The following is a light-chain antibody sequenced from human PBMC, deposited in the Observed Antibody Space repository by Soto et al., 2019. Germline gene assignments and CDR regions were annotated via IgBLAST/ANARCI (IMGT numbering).Light chain of an antibody. Sequence: DIQMTQSPSTLSASVGDRVTITCRASQSISSWLAWYQQKPGKAPKLLIYKASSLESGVPSRFSGSASGTEFTLTISSLQPDDFATYYCQQYNSYSTVGQGTKVDSK. CDR1: QSISSW. CDR2: KAS. CDR3: QQYNSYST. V-gene: IGKV1-5*03. J-gene: IGKJ1*01.